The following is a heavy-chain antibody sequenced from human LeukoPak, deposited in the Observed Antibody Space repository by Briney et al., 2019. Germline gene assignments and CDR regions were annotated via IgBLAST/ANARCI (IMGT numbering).Heavy chain of an antibody. CDR2: IYTSGST. V-gene: IGHV4-61*02. Sequence: SETLSLTCTVSGGSISSGSYYWSWIRQPAGKGLEWIGRIYTSGSTNYNPSLKSRVTISVDTSKNQFSLKLSSVTAADTAVYYCARGNVAAYYFDYWGQGTLVTVSS. D-gene: IGHD6-25*01. CDR1: GGSISSGSYY. CDR3: ARGNVAAYYFDY. J-gene: IGHJ4*02.